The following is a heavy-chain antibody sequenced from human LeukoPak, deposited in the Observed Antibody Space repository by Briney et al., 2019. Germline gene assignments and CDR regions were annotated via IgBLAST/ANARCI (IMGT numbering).Heavy chain of an antibody. CDR3: ARSLPYGTTWYGRSDF. D-gene: IGHD6-13*01. J-gene: IGHJ4*02. V-gene: IGHV3-7*03. Sequence: PGGSLRLSCVASGFTVSNKYMSWVRQAPGKGLEWVANIRQDGDTKYYVDSVKGRFTTSRDNAMNSLYLQMNSLRAEDTAIYYCARSLPYGTTWYGRSDFWGQGTLVTVSS. CDR2: IRQDGDTK. CDR1: GFTVSNKY.